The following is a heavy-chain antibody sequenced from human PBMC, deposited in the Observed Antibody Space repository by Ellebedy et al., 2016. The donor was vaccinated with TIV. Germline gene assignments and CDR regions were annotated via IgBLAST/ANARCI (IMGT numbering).Heavy chain of an antibody. CDR2: ISDSGSMI. Sequence: GESLKISXAASGFSSSDYYISWIRQAPGKGLEWVSYISDSGSMIHYADSVKGRFTISRDNSKNTLYLQMNSLRAEDTAVYYCAREIIYGGYYFDYWGQGTLVTVSS. CDR3: AREIIYGGYYFDY. V-gene: IGHV3-11*04. CDR1: GFSSSDYY. J-gene: IGHJ4*02. D-gene: IGHD4-23*01.